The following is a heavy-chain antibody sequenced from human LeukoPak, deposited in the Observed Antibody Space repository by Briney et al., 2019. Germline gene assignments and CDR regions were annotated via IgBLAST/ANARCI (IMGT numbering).Heavy chain of an antibody. D-gene: IGHD6-19*01. V-gene: IGHV1-2*02. J-gene: IGHJ3*02. CDR1: GYTFTGYY. CDR3: ARDSPAVAGPGKRDAFDI. CDR2: INPNSGGT. Sequence: ASAKVSCKASGYTFTGYYMHWVRQAPGQGLEWMGWINPNSGGTNYAQKFQGRVTMTRDTSISTAYMELSRLRSDDTAVYYCARDSPAVAGPGKRDAFDIWGQGTMVTVSS.